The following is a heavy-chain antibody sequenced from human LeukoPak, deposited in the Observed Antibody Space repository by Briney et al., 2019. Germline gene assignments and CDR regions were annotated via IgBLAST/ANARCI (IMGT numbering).Heavy chain of an antibody. V-gene: IGHV3-23*01. Sequence: AGASLRLSCVASGFTFSDFAMSWVRQAPGKGLEWVSVISGSGGSTYYADSVKGRFTISRDNSKNTLYLQMNSLRAEDTAVYYCAKVGAVAELYWGQGTLVTVSS. CDR1: GFTFSDFA. D-gene: IGHD6-19*01. CDR2: ISGSGGST. J-gene: IGHJ4*02. CDR3: AKVGAVAELY.